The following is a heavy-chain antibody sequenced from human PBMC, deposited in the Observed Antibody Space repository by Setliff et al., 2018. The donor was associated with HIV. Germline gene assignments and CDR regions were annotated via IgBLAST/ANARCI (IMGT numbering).Heavy chain of an antibody. CDR3: AAAPSPAAPGN. CDR1: GYTFTTYA. CDR2: INTGSGNT. J-gene: IGHJ4*02. V-gene: IGHV1-3*04. D-gene: IGHD6-25*01. Sequence: ASVKVSCKASGYTFTTYAIHWVRQAPGQRLEWMGWINTGSGNTKFSQKFHGRVIIIRDISATTAYMELSGLRSEDTAVYYCAAAPSPAAPGNWGQGTLVTVSS.